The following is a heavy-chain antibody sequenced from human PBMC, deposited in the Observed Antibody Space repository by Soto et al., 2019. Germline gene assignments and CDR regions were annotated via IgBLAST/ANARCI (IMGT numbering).Heavy chain of an antibody. CDR2: ISSSSSYI. Sequence: WGSLRLSCAASGFTVSSNYMSWVLQAPGKGLEWVSSISSSSSYIYYADSVKGRFTISRDNAKNSLYLQMNSLRAEDTAVYYCARDISDFWSGYPFDFGYWGQGTLVTVSS. V-gene: IGHV3-21*01. J-gene: IGHJ4*02. CDR1: GFTVSSNY. CDR3: ARDISDFWSGYPFDFGY. D-gene: IGHD3-3*01.